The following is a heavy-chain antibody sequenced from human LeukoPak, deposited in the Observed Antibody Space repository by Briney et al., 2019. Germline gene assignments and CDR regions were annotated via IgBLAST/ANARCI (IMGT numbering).Heavy chain of an antibody. V-gene: IGHV1-2*06. CDR1: GYTFTGYY. CDR2: INPNSGGT. D-gene: IGHD6-19*01. J-gene: IGHJ4*02. CDR3: ARGGHYSSGWYSFDY. Sequence: GASVKVSCKASGYTFTGYYMHWVRQAPGQGLEWMGRINPNSGGTNYAQKFQGRVTMTRDTSISTAYMELSRLRSDVTAVYYCARGGHYSSGWYSFDYWGQGTLVTVSS.